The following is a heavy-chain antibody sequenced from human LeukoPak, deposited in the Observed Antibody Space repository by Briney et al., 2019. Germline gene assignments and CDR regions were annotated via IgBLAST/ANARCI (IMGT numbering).Heavy chain of an antibody. Sequence: SETLSLTCTVSGGSISSSSYYWGWIRQPPGKGLEWIGSIYYSGSTYYNPSLKSRVTISVDTSKNQFSLKLSSVTAADTAVYYCARGGSYSGFDYWGQGTLVTVSS. CDR3: ARGGSYSGFDY. CDR1: GGSISSSSYY. D-gene: IGHD1-26*01. J-gene: IGHJ4*02. CDR2: IYYSGST. V-gene: IGHV4-39*01.